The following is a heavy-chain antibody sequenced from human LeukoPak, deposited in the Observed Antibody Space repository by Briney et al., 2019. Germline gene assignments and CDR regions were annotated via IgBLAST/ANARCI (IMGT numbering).Heavy chain of an antibody. J-gene: IGHJ4*02. CDR3: ARASSGTYRY. D-gene: IGHD1-26*01. V-gene: IGHV3-33*08. CDR1: GFTFSSYA. Sequence: PGGSLRLSCAASGFTFSSYAMSWVRQAPGKGLVWVTVIWPDGSLKYYADSVKGRFTLSRDNSKNTLYLQMNSLRAEDTAVYYCARASSGTYRYWGQGTLVTVSS. CDR2: IWPDGSLK.